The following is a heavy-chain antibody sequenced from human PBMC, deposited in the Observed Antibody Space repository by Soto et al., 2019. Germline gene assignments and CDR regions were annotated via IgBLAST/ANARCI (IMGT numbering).Heavy chain of an antibody. CDR1: GGTFSSYA. V-gene: IGHV1-69*06. CDR3: ARGPRGITMVRGVPMYGMDV. CDR2: IIPIFGTA. D-gene: IGHD3-10*01. J-gene: IGHJ6*02. Sequence: QVQLVQSGAEVKKPGSSVKVSCKASGGTFSSYAISWVRQAPGQGIEWMGGIIPIFGTANYAQKFQGRVTITADKSTSTAYMELSSLRSEDTAVYYCARGPRGITMVRGVPMYGMDVWGQGTTVTVSS.